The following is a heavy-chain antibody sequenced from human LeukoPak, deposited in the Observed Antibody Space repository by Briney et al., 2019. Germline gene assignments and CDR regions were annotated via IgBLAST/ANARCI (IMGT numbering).Heavy chain of an antibody. J-gene: IGHJ4*02. Sequence: GGSLRLSCAASGFTFSNYEMNWVRQSPGKGLEWVSFISSSGILIYYADSVKGRFTISRDNGKNALFLQMDSLRVEDTAVYYCAKVSGSGWHFDHWGQGTLVTVSS. CDR3: AKVSGSGWHFDH. CDR2: ISSSGILI. D-gene: IGHD6-19*01. CDR1: GFTFSNYE. V-gene: IGHV3-48*03.